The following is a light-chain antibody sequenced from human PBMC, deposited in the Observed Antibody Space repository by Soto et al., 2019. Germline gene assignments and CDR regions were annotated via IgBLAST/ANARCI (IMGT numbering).Light chain of an antibody. V-gene: IGKV1-16*01. Sequence: DIQMTQSPSSLSASVGDSVTITCRATEDISTFLAWFQQKPGKPPKSLIYAASRLQSGDPSRFSGSRSATDFTLAISSLQPEDFGTYYCQHYNCYPQTFGQGTRLAMK. CDR3: QHYNCYPQT. CDR2: AAS. CDR1: EDISTF. J-gene: IGKJ5*01.